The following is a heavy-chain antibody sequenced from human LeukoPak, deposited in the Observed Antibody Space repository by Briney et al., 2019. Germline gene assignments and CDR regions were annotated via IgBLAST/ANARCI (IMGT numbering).Heavy chain of an antibody. V-gene: IGHV3-64*01. CDR2: ISSNGGST. D-gene: IGHD3-22*01. CDR3: ARESTNYYYDRSGYSSAHYYYYYMDV. CDR1: GFTFSSYA. J-gene: IGHJ6*03. Sequence: HPGGSLRLSCAASGFTFSSYAMHWDRQAPGKGLEYVSAISSNGGSTYYANSVKGRFTISRDNSKNTLYLQMGSLRAEDMAVYYCARESTNYYYDRSGYSSAHYYYYYMDVWGKGTTVTVSS.